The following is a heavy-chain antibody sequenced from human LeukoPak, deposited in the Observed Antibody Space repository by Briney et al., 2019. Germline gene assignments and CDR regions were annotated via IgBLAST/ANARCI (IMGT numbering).Heavy chain of an antibody. CDR3: AKSRRWLQFCDS. D-gene: IGHD5-24*01. J-gene: IGHJ4*02. CDR1: GFTFSSYG. V-gene: IGHV3-33*06. Sequence: GRSLRLSCAASGFTFSSYGMHWVRQAPGKRLEWVAVIWIDGSNKYYADSVKGRFTISRDNSKNTLYLQMNSLRAEDTAVYYCAKSRRWLQFCDSWGQGTLLTVSS. CDR2: IWIDGSNK.